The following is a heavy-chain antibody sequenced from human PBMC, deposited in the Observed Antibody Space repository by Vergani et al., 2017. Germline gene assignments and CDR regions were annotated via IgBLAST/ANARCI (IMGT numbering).Heavy chain of an antibody. CDR1: GFTFSSYG. Sequence: QVQLVESGGGVVQPGRSLRLSCAASGFTFSSYGMHWVRQAPGKGLEWVAVISYDGSNKYYADSVKGRFTISRDNSKNTLYLQMNSLRAEDTAVYYGAKDHLWFGELYFDYWGQGTLVTVSA. V-gene: IGHV3-30*18. D-gene: IGHD3-10*01. CDR3: AKDHLWFGELYFDY. J-gene: IGHJ4*02. CDR2: ISYDGSNK.